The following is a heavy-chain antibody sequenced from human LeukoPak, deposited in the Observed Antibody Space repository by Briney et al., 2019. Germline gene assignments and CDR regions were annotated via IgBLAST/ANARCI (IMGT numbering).Heavy chain of an antibody. Sequence: RASVKVSCKASGGTFSSYAISWVRQAPGQGLEWMGGIIPIFGTANYAQKFQGRVTITADESTSTAYMELSSLRSEDTAVYYCARGLGSSGYYSLEDAFDIWGQGTMVTVSS. J-gene: IGHJ3*02. D-gene: IGHD3-22*01. CDR1: GGTFSSYA. CDR3: ARGLGSSGYYSLEDAFDI. V-gene: IGHV1-69*01. CDR2: IIPIFGTA.